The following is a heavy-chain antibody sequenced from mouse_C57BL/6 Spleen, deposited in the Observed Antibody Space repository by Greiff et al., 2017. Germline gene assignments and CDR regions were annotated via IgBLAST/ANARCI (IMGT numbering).Heavy chain of an antibody. J-gene: IGHJ3*01. CDR1: GYSFTGYY. CDR3: AYYGSSWFAY. V-gene: IGHV1-42*01. CDR2: INPSTGGT. Sequence: EVQLQESGPELVKPGASVKISCKASGYSFTGYYMNWVKQSPEKSLEWIGEINPSTGGTTYNQKFKAKATLTVDKSSSTAYMQLKSLTSEDSAVYYCAYYGSSWFAYWGQGTLVTVSA. D-gene: IGHD1-1*01.